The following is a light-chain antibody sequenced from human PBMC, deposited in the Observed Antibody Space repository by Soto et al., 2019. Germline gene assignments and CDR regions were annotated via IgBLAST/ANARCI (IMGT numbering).Light chain of an antibody. CDR2: GNS. Sequence: QSVLTQPPSVSGAPGQRVTISCTGSSSNIGAGYDVHWYQQLPGTAPKLLIYGNSNRPSGVPDRFSGSKSGTSASLAITGLQAEDEADYYRQPYDTSLSGFYVFGTGTKLTVL. CDR1: SSNIGAGYD. J-gene: IGLJ1*01. CDR3: QPYDTSLSGFYV. V-gene: IGLV1-40*01.